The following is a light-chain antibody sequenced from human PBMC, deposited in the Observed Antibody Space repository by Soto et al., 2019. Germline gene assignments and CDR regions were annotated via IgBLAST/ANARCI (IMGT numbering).Light chain of an antibody. Sequence: ESVLAQSPASLSLSPGERATLSCRASQSLDSSLAWFQQKPGQAPRLLIYDVSYRASGIPARFSGSGSGTDFTLTISRLEPEDFAVYYCQQYGSSGTFGQGTKVDIK. CDR1: QSLDSS. CDR2: DVS. J-gene: IGKJ1*01. CDR3: QQYGSSGT. V-gene: IGKV3-11*01.